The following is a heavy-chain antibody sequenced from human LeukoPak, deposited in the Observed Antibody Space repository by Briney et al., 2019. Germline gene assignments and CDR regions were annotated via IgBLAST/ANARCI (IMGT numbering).Heavy chain of an antibody. CDR1: GFTFSNYA. Sequence: GGSLRLSCAASGFTFSNYAMYWVRQAPGKGLEWVSAISGSGGSTYYADSVKGRFTISRDNSKNTLYLQMNSLRAEDTAFYYCAKVPLSAGGWYEYWGQGTLVTVSS. J-gene: IGHJ4*02. V-gene: IGHV3-23*01. CDR3: AKVPLSAGGWYEY. D-gene: IGHD6-19*01. CDR2: ISGSGGST.